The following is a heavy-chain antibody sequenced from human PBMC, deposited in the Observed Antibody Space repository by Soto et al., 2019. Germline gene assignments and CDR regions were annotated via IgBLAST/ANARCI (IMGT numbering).Heavy chain of an antibody. D-gene: IGHD3-16*01. V-gene: IGHV3-30*03. CDR2: ISYDGSNK. CDR3: ARDLGHYDNTDLRADGFEN. Sequence: PGGSLRLSCAASGFTFSSYGMHWVRQAPGKGLEWVAVISYDGSNKYYADSVKGRFTISRDNPKNTAYLEMTSLRPEDTAVYYCARDLGHYDNTDLRADGFENWGQGTVVTVSS. CDR1: GFTFSSYG. J-gene: IGHJ4*03.